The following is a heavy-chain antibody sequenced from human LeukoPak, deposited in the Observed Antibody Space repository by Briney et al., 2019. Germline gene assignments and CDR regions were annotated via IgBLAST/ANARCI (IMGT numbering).Heavy chain of an antibody. CDR3: ARDPITITSSAGFDH. Sequence: GGSLRLSCAASGFTFSSFAMNWVRQTPGKGLEWLSHISSSGTTIYYTDSVKGRFTISRDNAKSELHLQMSSLRAEDTAVYYCARDPITITSSAGFDHWGQGTLVTVSS. V-gene: IGHV3-48*03. CDR2: ISSSGTTI. J-gene: IGHJ4*02. D-gene: IGHD6-13*01. CDR1: GFTFSSFA.